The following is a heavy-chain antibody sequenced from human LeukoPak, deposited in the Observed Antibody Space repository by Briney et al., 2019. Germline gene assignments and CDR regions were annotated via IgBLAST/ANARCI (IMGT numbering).Heavy chain of an antibody. Sequence: GGSLRLSCATSGFTFSNYGMHWVRQAPGKGLEWVAFISYDGIMAFLSFDGSNRHYVDSAKGRFTISRDNSKNTLYLQMNSLTAEDTAVYYCARVGVVPAAIPDGFDIWGQGTMVTVSS. CDR2: ISYDGIMAFLSFDGSNR. CDR1: GFTFSNYG. CDR3: ARVGVVPAAIPDGFDI. D-gene: IGHD2-2*01. V-gene: IGHV3-30*03. J-gene: IGHJ3*02.